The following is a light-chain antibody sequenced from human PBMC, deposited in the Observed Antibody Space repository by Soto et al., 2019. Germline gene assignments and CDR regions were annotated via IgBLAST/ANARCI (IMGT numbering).Light chain of an antibody. CDR2: AAS. V-gene: IGKV1-39*01. CDR1: QTINKY. J-gene: IGKJ1*01. Sequence: DIHLTQSPSSLSASVGDSVTITCRSSQTINKYLNWYQHRPGKAPKLLIYAASSLQTGVHTRFSGAGAGTFFTLTISNLQLEDVASYYCQQSYGSPGACGRGTKVEI. CDR3: QQSYGSPGA.